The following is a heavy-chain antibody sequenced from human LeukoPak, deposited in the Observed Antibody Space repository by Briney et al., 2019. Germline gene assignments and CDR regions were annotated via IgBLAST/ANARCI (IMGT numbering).Heavy chain of an antibody. CDR2: FDPEDGET. CDR1: GYTLTELS. Sequence: ASVKVSCKVSGYTLTELSMHWVRQAPGKGLEWMGSFDPEDGETIYAQKFQGRVTMTEDTSTDTAYMELSSLRSEDTAVYYCATGRQAQLWFRLGYFDYWGQGTLVTVSS. V-gene: IGHV1-24*01. CDR3: ATGRQAQLWFRLGYFDY. D-gene: IGHD5-18*01. J-gene: IGHJ4*02.